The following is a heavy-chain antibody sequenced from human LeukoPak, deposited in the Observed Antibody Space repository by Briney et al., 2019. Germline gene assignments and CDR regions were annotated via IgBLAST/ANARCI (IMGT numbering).Heavy chain of an antibody. CDR1: GGSISSYY. D-gene: IGHD6-19*01. CDR3: ARAVADTGWAFDI. CDR2: IYHSVSS. J-gene: IGHJ3*02. V-gene: IGHV4-59*01. Sequence: SETLSLTCTVSGGSISSYYWSWIRQPPWKGLEWIGYIYHSVSSNYNPSLKSRVTISVDTSKNQFSMKLTSVTAADTAVYYCARAVADTGWAFDIWGQGTMVTVSS.